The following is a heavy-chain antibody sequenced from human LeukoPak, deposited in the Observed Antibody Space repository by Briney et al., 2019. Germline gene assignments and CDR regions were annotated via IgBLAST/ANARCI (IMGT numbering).Heavy chain of an antibody. CDR1: GGSMRSYY. CDR3: ARDPGQYGSGARGGFDI. J-gene: IGHJ3*02. V-gene: IGHV4-4*07. Sequence: SETLSLTCTVSGGSMRSYYWSWIRQPAGKGLEWIGRIYSSGSTNHSPSLKSRVTMSVATSKNQFSLKLRSVTAADTAVYYCARDPGQYGSGARGGFDIWGQGTMVSVSS. CDR2: IYSSGST. D-gene: IGHD3-10*01.